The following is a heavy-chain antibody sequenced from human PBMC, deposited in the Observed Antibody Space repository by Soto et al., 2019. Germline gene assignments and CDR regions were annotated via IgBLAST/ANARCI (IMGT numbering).Heavy chain of an antibody. V-gene: IGHV2-5*02. CDR2: IYWDDDK. J-gene: IGHJ6*02. D-gene: IGHD6-19*01. Sequence: QITLKESGPTLVKPTQTLTLTCTVSGFSLSTSGVGVGWIRQPPGKALEWLALIYWDDDKRYSPSLKSRLTITEDTSKNQVVLTMTNMDPVDTATYYCAHDVAVAGSRTYYYGMDVWGQGTTVTVSS. CDR1: GFSLSTSGVG. CDR3: AHDVAVAGSRTYYYGMDV.